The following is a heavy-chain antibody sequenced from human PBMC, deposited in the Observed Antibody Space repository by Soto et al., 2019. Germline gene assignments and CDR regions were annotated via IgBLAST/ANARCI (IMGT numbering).Heavy chain of an antibody. CDR1: GYTFTGYY. D-gene: IGHD3-10*01. Sequence: ASVKVSCKASGYTFTGYYMHWVRQAPGQGLEWMGWINPNSGGTNYAQKFQGWVTMTRDTSISTAYMELSGLRSDDTAVYYCARGMVRGDDAFDIWGQGTMVTVSS. J-gene: IGHJ3*02. V-gene: IGHV1-2*04. CDR2: INPNSGGT. CDR3: ARGMVRGDDAFDI.